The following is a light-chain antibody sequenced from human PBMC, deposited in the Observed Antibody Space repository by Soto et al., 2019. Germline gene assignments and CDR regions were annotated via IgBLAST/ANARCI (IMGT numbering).Light chain of an antibody. CDR1: QDISNY. CDR2: AAS. J-gene: IGKJ4*01. Sequence: DSQMTQSPSSLSASVGDRVTITCRASQDISNYLAWYQQKPGKVPKLLIYAASTLQSGVPSRFSGSRSGTDFTLTISSLQPEDVATYYCQKYNSVPRTFGGGTKVEIK. V-gene: IGKV1-27*01. CDR3: QKYNSVPRT.